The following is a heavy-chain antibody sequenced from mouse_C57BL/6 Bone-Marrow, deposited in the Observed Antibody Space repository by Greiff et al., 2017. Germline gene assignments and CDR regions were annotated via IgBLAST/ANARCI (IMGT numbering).Heavy chain of an antibody. Sequence: DVKLQESGAELVRPGASVKLSCTASGFNIKDDYMHWVKQRPEQGLEWIGWIDPENGDTEYASKFQGKATITVDTSSNTAYLQRSSLTSEDTAVYYCTRIAYWGQGTRVTISA. CDR3: TRIAY. V-gene: IGHV14-4*01. CDR2: IDPENGDT. J-gene: IGHJ3*01. CDR1: GFNIKDDY.